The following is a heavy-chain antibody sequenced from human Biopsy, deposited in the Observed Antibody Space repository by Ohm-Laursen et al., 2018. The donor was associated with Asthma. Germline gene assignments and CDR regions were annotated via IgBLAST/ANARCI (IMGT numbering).Heavy chain of an antibody. Sequence: SQTLSLTCTVGGAYIGSRDHHWSWIRQSPGTGLEWIGFVFWSGTTHYNRSLERRLFISIDTTRNEFSTTLRSVTAADTAVYFCARVASYGDLYFGIDVWGPGTTVSVS. CDR2: VFWSGTT. V-gene: IGHV4-30-4*01. J-gene: IGHJ6*02. CDR1: GAYIGSRDHH. D-gene: IGHD4-17*01. CDR3: ARVASYGDLYFGIDV.